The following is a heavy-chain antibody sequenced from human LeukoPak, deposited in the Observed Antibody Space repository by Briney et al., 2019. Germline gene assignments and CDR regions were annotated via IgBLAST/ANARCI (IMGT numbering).Heavy chain of an antibody. Sequence: GGSLRLSCAASGFTFSNAWMSWVRQAPGKGLEWVGRIKSRTDGGTTDYAAPVKGRFTISRDDSKNTLYLQMNSLKTEDTAVYYCTTVVISTVTTDDYWGQGTLVTVSS. D-gene: IGHD4-11*01. CDR2: IKSRTDGGTT. CDR3: TTVVISTVTTDDY. J-gene: IGHJ4*02. V-gene: IGHV3-15*01. CDR1: GFTFSNAW.